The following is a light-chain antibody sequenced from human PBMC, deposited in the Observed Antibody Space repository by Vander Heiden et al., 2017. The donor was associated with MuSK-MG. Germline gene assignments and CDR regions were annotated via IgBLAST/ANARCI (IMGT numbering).Light chain of an antibody. Sequence: QSALTQPASMSGSPGQSVTISCTGTSSDVGGYNYFSWYQQPPGKPPILRTVDGINRPSGVSNRFSGSNSGNTDLPTISGLQADDEAEYHCSSYTSSRTIGWVFGTGTKLSVL. CDR3: SSYTSSRTIGWV. J-gene: IGLJ1*01. CDR1: SSDVGGYNY. V-gene: IGLV2-14*01. CDR2: DGI.